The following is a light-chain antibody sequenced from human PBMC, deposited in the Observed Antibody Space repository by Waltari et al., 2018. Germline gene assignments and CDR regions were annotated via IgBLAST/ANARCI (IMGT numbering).Light chain of an antibody. CDR1: QSVSSS. V-gene: IGKV3-15*01. J-gene: IGKJ2*03. Sequence: EIVLTQSPATLSLSPGERATLSCRASQSVSSSLAWYQQKPGQAPRFLIYGASSRATGIPDRFSGSGSGTDFTLTISSLEPEDFAVYYCQQYSNWYSFGQGTKVEIK. CDR3: QQYSNWYS. CDR2: GAS.